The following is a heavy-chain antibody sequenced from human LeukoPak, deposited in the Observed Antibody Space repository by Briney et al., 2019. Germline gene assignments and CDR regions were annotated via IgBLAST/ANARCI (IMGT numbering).Heavy chain of an antibody. CDR1: GGSISSSSYY. CDR2: IHYSGST. V-gene: IGHV4-39*01. J-gene: IGHJ4*02. D-gene: IGHD6-19*01. Sequence: SETLSLTCTVSGGSISSSSYYWGWIRQPPGKGLEWIGSIHYSGSTYYNPSLKSRVTISVDTSKNQFSLKLSSVTAADTAVYYCARHEVGGIAVADPPDYWGQGTLVTVSS. CDR3: ARHEVGGIAVADPPDY.